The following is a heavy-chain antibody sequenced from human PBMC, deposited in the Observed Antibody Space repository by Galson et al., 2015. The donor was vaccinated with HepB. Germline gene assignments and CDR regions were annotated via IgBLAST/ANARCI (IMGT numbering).Heavy chain of an antibody. CDR2: ISSDYTSK. J-gene: IGHJ1*01. V-gene: IGHV3-30*07. CDR3: ASGPARYSGWYRGLPKFFQH. CDR1: GFTFGRHA. D-gene: IGHD6-19*01. Sequence: SLRLSCAVSGFTFGRHAFHWVRQAPGRGLEWVALISSDYTSKFYADSVKGRLSISRDKSKSTLYLQMNSLSAEDSAIYYCASGPARYSGWYRGLPKFFQHWGQGTVVTVSS.